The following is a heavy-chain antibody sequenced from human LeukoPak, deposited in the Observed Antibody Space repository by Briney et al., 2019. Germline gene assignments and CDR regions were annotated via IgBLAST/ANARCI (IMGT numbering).Heavy chain of an antibody. CDR3: ARVDAGNYYGHDY. Sequence: ASVKVSCKASGYTFTSYYMHWVRQAPGQGLEWMGWINAYNGNTNYAQKLQGRVTMTTETSTSTAYMELRSLRSDDTAVYYCARVDAGNYYGHDYWGQGTLVTVTS. V-gene: IGHV1-18*04. CDR1: GYTFTSYY. D-gene: IGHD1-26*01. J-gene: IGHJ4*02. CDR2: INAYNGNT.